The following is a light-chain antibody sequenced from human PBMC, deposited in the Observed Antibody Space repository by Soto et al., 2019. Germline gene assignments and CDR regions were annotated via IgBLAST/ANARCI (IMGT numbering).Light chain of an antibody. Sequence: DIQLTQSPSFLSASVGDRVTITCRASQGISSYLAWYQQEPGKAPKLLIYAASTLQSGVPSRFSGSGSGTEFTLTISSLQPEDFATYYCQQLNSYPGTFGQGTKVEIK. CDR2: AAS. J-gene: IGKJ1*01. CDR3: QQLNSYPGT. CDR1: QGISSY. V-gene: IGKV1-9*01.